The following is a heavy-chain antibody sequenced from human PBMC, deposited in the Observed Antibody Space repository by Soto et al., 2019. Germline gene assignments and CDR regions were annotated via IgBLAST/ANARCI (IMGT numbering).Heavy chain of an antibody. V-gene: IGHV3-30*04. CDR2: ISYDGSNK. J-gene: IGHJ4*02. CDR3: ASTAY. D-gene: IGHD4-17*01. Sequence: GGSLRLSCAASGFTFSSYAMHWVRQAPGKGLEWVAVISYDGSNKYYADSVKGRFTIARDNSKNTLYLQMNSLRAEDTAVYYCASTAYWGQGTLVTVSS. CDR1: GFTFSSYA.